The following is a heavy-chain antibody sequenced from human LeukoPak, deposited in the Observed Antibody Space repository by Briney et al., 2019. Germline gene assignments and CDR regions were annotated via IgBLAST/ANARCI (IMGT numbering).Heavy chain of an antibody. CDR2: IYHSGST. D-gene: IGHD1-26*01. CDR3: ARSTGRVGATEPYFDY. Sequence: SQTLSLTCAVSGGSISSGGYSWSWIRQPPGKGLEWIGYIYHSGSTYDNPSRKSRLTISVDMSTNQVHLKLISVTAADTAVYYCARSTGRVGATEPYFDYWGQGTLVTVSS. CDR1: GGSISSGGYS. J-gene: IGHJ4*02. V-gene: IGHV4-30-2*01.